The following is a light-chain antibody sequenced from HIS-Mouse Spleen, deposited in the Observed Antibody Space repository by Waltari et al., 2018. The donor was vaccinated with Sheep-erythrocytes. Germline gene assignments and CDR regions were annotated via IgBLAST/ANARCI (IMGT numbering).Light chain of an antibody. J-gene: IGLJ2*01. V-gene: IGLV3-9*01. Sequence: SYELTQPLSVSVALGQTARTTVGGNNIGSKNGHWYQQKPGQAPVPVIYRASKRPSGIPERFSGSNSGNTATLTISGTQAMDEADYYCQAWDSSTAVFGGGTKLTVL. CDR2: RAS. CDR3: QAWDSSTAV. CDR1: NIGSKN.